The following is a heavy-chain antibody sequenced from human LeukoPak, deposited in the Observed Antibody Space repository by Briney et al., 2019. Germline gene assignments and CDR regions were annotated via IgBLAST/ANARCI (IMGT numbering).Heavy chain of an antibody. CDR3: ARMGVNVVYYYYYYYMDV. Sequence: GGSLRLSCAASGLTFSDYYMSWIRQAPGKGLEWVSYISSSGSTIYYADSVKGRFTISRDNAKNSLYLQMNSLRAEDTAVYYCARMGVNVVYYYYYYYMDVWGKGTTVTVSS. V-gene: IGHV3-11*04. CDR1: GLTFSDYY. J-gene: IGHJ6*03. CDR2: ISSSGSTI. D-gene: IGHD1-14*01.